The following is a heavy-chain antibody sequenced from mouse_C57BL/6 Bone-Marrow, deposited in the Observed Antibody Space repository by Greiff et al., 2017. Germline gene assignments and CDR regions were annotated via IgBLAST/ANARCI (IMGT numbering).Heavy chain of an antibody. D-gene: IGHD1-1*01. CDR1: GYSITSGYY. CDR2: ISYDGSN. J-gene: IGHJ3*01. Sequence: VQLQQSGPGLVKPSQSLSLTCSVTGYSITSGYYWNWIRQFPGNKLEWMGYISYDGSNNYNPSLKNRISITRDTSKNQFFLKLNSVTTEDTATYYCAGGSSSAWFAYWGQGTLVTVSA. CDR3: AGGSSSAWFAY. V-gene: IGHV3-6*01.